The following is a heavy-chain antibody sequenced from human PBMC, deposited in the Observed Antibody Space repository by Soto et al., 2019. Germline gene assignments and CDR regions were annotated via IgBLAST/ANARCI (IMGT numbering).Heavy chain of an antibody. J-gene: IGHJ4*02. V-gene: IGHV3-23*01. D-gene: IGHD5-18*01. CDR1: RLTFNSYA. CDR3: AKDGAFEDTAYERSDGFND. Sequence: WPSLRLSCVACRLTFNSYAMSLVRQDLGKGLEWVSAISGSGGRTYYADAVKGWFTISGDNSKNTLYRQMYSRNAEDTAAYYRAKDGAFEDTAYERSDGFNDWGQGALVTVRS. CDR2: ISGSGGRT.